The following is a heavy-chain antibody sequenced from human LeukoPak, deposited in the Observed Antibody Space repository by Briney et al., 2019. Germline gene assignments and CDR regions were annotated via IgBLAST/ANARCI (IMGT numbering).Heavy chain of an antibody. CDR2: INAGNGNT. D-gene: IGHD3-16*02. J-gene: IGHJ4*02. CDR3: ARDTYDYVWGSYRYFPGDFDY. Sequence: GASVKVSCKASGYTFTSYAMHWVRQAPGQRLEWMGWINAGNGNTKYSQKFQGRVTITRDTSASTAYMELSSLRSEDTAVYYCARDTYDYVWGSYRYFPGDFDYWGQGTLVTVSS. V-gene: IGHV1-3*01. CDR1: GYTFTSYA.